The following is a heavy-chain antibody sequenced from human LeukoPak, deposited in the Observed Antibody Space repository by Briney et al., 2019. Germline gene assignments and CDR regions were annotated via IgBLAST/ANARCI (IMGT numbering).Heavy chain of an antibody. D-gene: IGHD4-17*01. V-gene: IGHV4-31*03. Sequence: SETLSLTYTVSGGSISSGGYYWSWIRQHPGKGLEWIGYIYYSGSTYYNPSLKSRVTISVDTSKNQFSLKLSSVTAADTAVYYCARSHGDYFDYWGQGTLVTVSS. CDR2: IYYSGST. CDR1: GGSISSGGYY. CDR3: ARSHGDYFDY. J-gene: IGHJ4*02.